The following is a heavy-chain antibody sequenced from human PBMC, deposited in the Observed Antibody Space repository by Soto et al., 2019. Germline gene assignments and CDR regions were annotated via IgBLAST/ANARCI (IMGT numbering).Heavy chain of an antibody. D-gene: IGHD5-12*01. J-gene: IGHJ6*03. CDR1: GFTFSDYY. V-gene: IGHV3-11*01. Sequence: PGGSLRLSCAASGFTFSDYYISWIRQAPGKGLEWVSYISTSGSTISYADSVKGRFTISRDNAKNSLYLQMNSLRAEDTAVYYCARCRGYAGYMDVWGKGTTVTVSS. CDR3: ARCRGYAGYMDV. CDR2: ISTSGSTI.